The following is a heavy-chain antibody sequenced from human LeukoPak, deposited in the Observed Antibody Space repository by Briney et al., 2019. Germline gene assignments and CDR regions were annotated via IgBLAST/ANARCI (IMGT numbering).Heavy chain of an antibody. V-gene: IGHV4-61*02. Sequence: SQTLSLTCTVSDGSIRRGSYYWSWIRQPAGKGLEWIGRIYSSGSTDYNPSLKSRVTMSVDTSKNQFSLNLSSLTAADTAIYYCARDRYSSSWFEDSWGQGTLVTVSS. D-gene: IGHD6-13*01. CDR3: ARDRYSSSWFEDS. J-gene: IGHJ4*02. CDR1: DGSIRRGSYY. CDR2: IYSSGST.